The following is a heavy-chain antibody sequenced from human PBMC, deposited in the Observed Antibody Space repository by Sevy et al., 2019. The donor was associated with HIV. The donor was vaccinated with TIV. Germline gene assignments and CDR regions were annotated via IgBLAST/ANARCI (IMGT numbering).Heavy chain of an antibody. D-gene: IGHD3-22*01. V-gene: IGHV3-21*01. CDR1: GFTFITYN. CDR2: ITDSSNYI. Sequence: GGSLRLSCEASGFTFITYNMNWVRQAPGKGLEWVSSITDSSNYIYHADSVKGRFTISRDNAKNSLYLQMNSLRAEDTAVYFCARDRRTLNYYGSSGYNYYFDYWGQGTLVTVSS. J-gene: IGHJ4*02. CDR3: ARDRRTLNYYGSSGYNYYFDY.